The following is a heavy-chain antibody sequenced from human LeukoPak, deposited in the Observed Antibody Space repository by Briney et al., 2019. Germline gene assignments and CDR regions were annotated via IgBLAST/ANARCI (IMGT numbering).Heavy chain of an antibody. D-gene: IGHD3/OR15-3a*01. CDR3: ATIGTGDYREDS. CDR1: GFTFSSYE. Sequence: GGSLRLSCAASGFTFSSYEMNWVRQVPGKGLEWVSYISSSGATKYYADSVKGRFTISRDNSKNSLYLQMNSLRAEDTAVYYCATIGTGDYREDSWGQGTLVTVSS. CDR2: ISSSGATK. J-gene: IGHJ4*02. V-gene: IGHV3-48*03.